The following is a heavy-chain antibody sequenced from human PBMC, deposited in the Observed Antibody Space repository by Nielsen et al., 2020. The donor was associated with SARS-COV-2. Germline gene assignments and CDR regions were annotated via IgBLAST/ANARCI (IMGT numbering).Heavy chain of an antibody. D-gene: IGHD3-10*01. CDR1: GGSISSGSYY. J-gene: IGHJ6*02. CDR3: ARDFTVRGVNYGMDV. CDR2: IYYSGST. Sequence: SETLSLTYTVSGGSISSGSYYWSWIRQHPGKGLEWIGYIYYSGSTYYNPSLKSRVTISLDTSKNQFSLKLSSVTAADTAVYYCARDFTVRGVNYGMDVWGQGTTVTVSS. V-gene: IGHV4-31*03.